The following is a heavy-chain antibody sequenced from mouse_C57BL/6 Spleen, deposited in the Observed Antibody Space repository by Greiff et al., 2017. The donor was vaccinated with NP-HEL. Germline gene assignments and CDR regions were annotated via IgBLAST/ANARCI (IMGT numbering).Heavy chain of an antibody. CDR2: IRSKSNNYAT. D-gene: IGHD1-1*01. J-gene: IGHJ4*01. Sequence: EAGGGLVQPKGSLKLSCAASGFSFNTYAMNRVRQAPGKGLEWVARIRSKSNNYATYYADSVKDRFTISRDDSESMLYLQMNNLKTEDTAMYYCVRRPYTGAMDYWGQGTSVTVSS. V-gene: IGHV10-1*01. CDR1: GFSFNTYA. CDR3: VRRPYTGAMDY.